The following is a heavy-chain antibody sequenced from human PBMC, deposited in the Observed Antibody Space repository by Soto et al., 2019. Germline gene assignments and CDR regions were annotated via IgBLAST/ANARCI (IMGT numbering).Heavy chain of an antibody. CDR3: STMADTMVRGVIILTPPEH. CDR1: GYTFTSYG. J-gene: IGHJ4*02. V-gene: IGHV1-18*01. CDR2: ISAYNGNT. D-gene: IGHD3-10*01. Sequence: ASVKVSCKASGYTFTSYGISWVRQAPGQGLERMGWISAYNGNTNYAQKLQGRVTMTTDTSTSTAYMELRSLRSDDTAVYYCSTMADTMVRGVIILTPPEHWGQGTLVTVSS.